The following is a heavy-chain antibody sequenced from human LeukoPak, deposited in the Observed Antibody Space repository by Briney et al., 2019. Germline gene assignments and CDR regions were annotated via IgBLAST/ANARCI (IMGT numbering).Heavy chain of an antibody. CDR1: GFTFSSYH. D-gene: IGHD1-26*01. J-gene: IGHJ4*02. CDR3: AREVRATRTIDY. CDR2: VSHDGRAT. V-gene: IGHV3-74*01. Sequence: GGSLRLSCAASGFTFSSYHMHWGRQAPGKGPVWVSRVSHDGRATSHADSVKGRFTISRDNAKNLLHLQMNSLRAEDTAVYYCAREVRATRTIDYWGQGTLVTVSS.